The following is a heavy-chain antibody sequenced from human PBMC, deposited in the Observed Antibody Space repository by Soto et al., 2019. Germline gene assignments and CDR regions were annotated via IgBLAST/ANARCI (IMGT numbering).Heavy chain of an antibody. V-gene: IGHV1-58*01. CDR2: IVVGSGNT. D-gene: IGHD6-6*01. CDR1: GFTFTSSA. Sequence: ASVKVSCKASGFTFTSSAVQWVRQARGQRLEWIGWIVVGSGNTNYAQKFQERVTITRDMSTSTAYMELRSLRSDDTAVYYCAREAARLDRYYYYYGMDVWGQGTTVTVSS. CDR3: AREAARLDRYYYYYGMDV. J-gene: IGHJ6*02.